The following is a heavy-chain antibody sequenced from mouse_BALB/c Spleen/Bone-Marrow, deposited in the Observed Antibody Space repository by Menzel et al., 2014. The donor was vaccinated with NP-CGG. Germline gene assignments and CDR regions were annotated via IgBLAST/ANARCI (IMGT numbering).Heavy chain of an antibody. D-gene: IGHD1-1*01. CDR3: AGHGGGSSLWYFDV. CDR1: GFTFSSYA. V-gene: IGHV5-9-3*01. J-gene: IGHJ1*01. CDR2: INSGGSDT. Sequence: EVQLVESGGGLVKPGGSLKLSCAASGFTFSSYAMSWVRQTPEKRLEWVAIINSGGSDTYYPDSVKGRFTISRDNDKNTLYLQMSSLRSEDTAMYYCAGHGGGSSLWYFDVWGAGTTVTVSS.